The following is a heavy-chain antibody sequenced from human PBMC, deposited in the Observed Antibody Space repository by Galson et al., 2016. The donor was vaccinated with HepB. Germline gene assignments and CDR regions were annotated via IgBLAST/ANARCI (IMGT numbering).Heavy chain of an antibody. J-gene: IGHJ1*01. Sequence: SLRLSCATSGFTFSSVWMSWVRQAPGKGLEWVANIKPDGSEKYYVDSLKGRFTISRDHAKNSLYLQMNSLRAEDTAVYYCALYYYDSSGFVEYFQHWGQGTRVTVSS. D-gene: IGHD3-22*01. CDR1: GFTFSSVW. CDR2: IKPDGSEK. V-gene: IGHV3-7*03. CDR3: ALYYYDSSGFVEYFQH.